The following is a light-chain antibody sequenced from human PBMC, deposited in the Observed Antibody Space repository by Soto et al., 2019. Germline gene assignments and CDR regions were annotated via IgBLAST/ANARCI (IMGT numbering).Light chain of an antibody. CDR1: QSVSSSY. CDR3: QQYGSSRWT. Sequence: EIVLTQSPGTLSLSPGERATLSCRASQSVSSSYLAWYQQKPGQAPRLLIYGASSRATGIPDRFSGSGSGTDFTLIISRLEPEDFAVYYCQQYGSSRWTFGQGTKV. CDR2: GAS. V-gene: IGKV3-20*01. J-gene: IGKJ1*01.